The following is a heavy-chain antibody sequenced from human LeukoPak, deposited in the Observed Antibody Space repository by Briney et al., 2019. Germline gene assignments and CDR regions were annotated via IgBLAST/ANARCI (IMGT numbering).Heavy chain of an antibody. J-gene: IGHJ5*02. CDR1: GFIFSSYW. CDR2: INEDGSEK. Sequence: PGGSLRLSGAASGFIFSSYWMNWVRRAPGKGLEWVANINEDGSEKHYVDSVKGRFTISRDNARNSVSLQMNSLRGEDTAVYFCAKDGGILTGYYLYNWFDPWGQGTLVTVSS. V-gene: IGHV3-7*01. CDR3: AKDGGILTGYYLYNWFDP. D-gene: IGHD3-9*01.